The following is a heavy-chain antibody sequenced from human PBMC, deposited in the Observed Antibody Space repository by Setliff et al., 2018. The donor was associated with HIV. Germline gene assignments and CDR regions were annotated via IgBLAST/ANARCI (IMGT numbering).Heavy chain of an antibody. CDR1: GYTFTSYY. CDR3: ARILVGVDDAFDI. D-gene: IGHD1-26*01. Sequence: ASVKVSCKASGYTFTSYYLHWVRQAPGQGLEWMGIINPSGGSTTYAQKFQGRVTMTRDTSASTVYMELSSLRSEDTAVYYCARILVGVDDAFDIWGQGTMVTVSS. J-gene: IGHJ3*02. V-gene: IGHV1-46*01. CDR2: INPSGGST.